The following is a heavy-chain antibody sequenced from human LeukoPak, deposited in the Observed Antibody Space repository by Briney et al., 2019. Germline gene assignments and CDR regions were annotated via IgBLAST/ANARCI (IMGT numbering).Heavy chain of an antibody. Sequence: PSETLSLTCTVSGGSISSGSYYWSWIRQPAGQGLEWIGRIYTSGSTNYNPSLKSRVTISVDTSKNQFSLKLSSVTAADTAVYYCARQGVYGSSWYYYYMDVWGKGTTVTVSS. J-gene: IGHJ6*03. CDR2: IYTSGST. V-gene: IGHV4-61*02. D-gene: IGHD6-13*01. CDR3: ARQGVYGSSWYYYYMDV. CDR1: GGSISSGSYY.